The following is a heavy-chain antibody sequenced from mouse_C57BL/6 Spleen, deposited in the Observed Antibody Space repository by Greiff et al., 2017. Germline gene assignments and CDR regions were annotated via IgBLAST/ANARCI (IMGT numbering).Heavy chain of an antibody. D-gene: IGHD2-3*01. V-gene: IGHV14-1*01. Sequence: EVQLQQSGAELVRPGASVKLSCTASGFNIKDYYMHWVKQRPEQGLEWIGRIDPEDGDTEYAPKFQGKATMTADTSSNTAYLQLSSLTSEDTAVYYCTISYDGYYGGTPWFAYWGQGTLVTVSA. CDR2: IDPEDGDT. CDR1: GFNIKDYY. CDR3: TISYDGYYGGTPWFAY. J-gene: IGHJ3*01.